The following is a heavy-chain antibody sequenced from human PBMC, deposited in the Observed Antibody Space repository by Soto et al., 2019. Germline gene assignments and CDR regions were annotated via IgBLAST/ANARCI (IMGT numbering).Heavy chain of an antibody. D-gene: IGHD2-21*02. J-gene: IGHJ4*02. Sequence: PGGSLSLSCAASGFTFSSYGMHWVRQAPGKGLEWVAVIWYDGSNKYYADSVKGRFTISRDNSKNTLYLQMNSLRAEDTAVYYCARDLNGGNSLFDYWGQGTLVTVSS. V-gene: IGHV3-33*01. CDR1: GFTFSSYG. CDR3: ARDLNGGNSLFDY. CDR2: IWYDGSNK.